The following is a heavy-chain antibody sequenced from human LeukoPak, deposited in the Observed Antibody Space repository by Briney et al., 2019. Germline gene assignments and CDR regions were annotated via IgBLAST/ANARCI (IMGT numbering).Heavy chain of an antibody. CDR3: ARPTKEGSSWYWWFDP. CDR2: INNDGSST. CDR1: GFTFSSYW. V-gene: IGHV3-74*01. D-gene: IGHD6-13*01. J-gene: IGHJ5*02. Sequence: PGGSLRLSCAASGFTFSSYWMHWVRQAPGKGLVWVSRINNDGSSTSYADSVKGRFTISRDNAKNTLYLQMNSLRAEDTAVYHCARPTKEGSSWYWWFDPWGQGTLVTVSS.